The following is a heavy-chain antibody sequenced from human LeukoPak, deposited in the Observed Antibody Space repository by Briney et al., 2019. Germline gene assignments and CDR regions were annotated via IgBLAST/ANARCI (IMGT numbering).Heavy chain of an antibody. CDR3: ARELSGSAGVGDFDY. CDR1: GGTFSSYA. Sequence: SVKVSCKASGGTFSSYAISWVRQAPGQGLEWMGRIIPILGIANYAQKFQGRVTITADKSTSTAYMELSSLRSEDTAVYYCARELSGSAGVGDFDYWGQGTLVTVSS. CDR2: IIPILGIA. V-gene: IGHV1-69*04. J-gene: IGHJ4*02. D-gene: IGHD1-26*01.